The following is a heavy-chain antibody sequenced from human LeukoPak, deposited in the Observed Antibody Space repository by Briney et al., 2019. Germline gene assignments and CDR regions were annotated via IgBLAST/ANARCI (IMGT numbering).Heavy chain of an antibody. CDR2: IIPFFGRA. V-gene: IGHV1-69*06. CDR1: GYTFSSYG. Sequence: AASVKVSCKASGYTFSSYGISWVRQAPGQGLEWMGGIIPFFGRADYAQKFQGRVTITADKSTSTAYMELRSLRSDDTAVYYCARDLGGKFDYWGQGTLVTVSS. J-gene: IGHJ4*02. CDR3: ARDLGGKFDY.